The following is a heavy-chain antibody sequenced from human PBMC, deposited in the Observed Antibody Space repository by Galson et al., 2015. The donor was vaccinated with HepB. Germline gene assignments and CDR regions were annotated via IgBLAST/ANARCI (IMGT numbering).Heavy chain of an antibody. D-gene: IGHD3/OR15-3a*01. CDR3: ARVGIWTGDYPFDN. Sequence: SLRLSCAASGFTFSSYAMHWVRQAPGKGLEWVAVISYDGSNKYYADSVKGRFTISRDNSKNTLYLQMNSLRAEDTAVYYCARVGIWTGDYPFDNWGQGTLVTVSS. V-gene: IGHV3-30*04. CDR2: ISYDGSNK. CDR1: GFTFSSYA. J-gene: IGHJ4*02.